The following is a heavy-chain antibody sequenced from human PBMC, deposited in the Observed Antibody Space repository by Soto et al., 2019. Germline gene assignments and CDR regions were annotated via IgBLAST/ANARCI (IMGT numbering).Heavy chain of an antibody. CDR3: ARDGLYCTYANCRGDAYDV. J-gene: IGHJ3*01. CDR2: IKQDGSEK. Sequence: EVQLVGSGGGLVQPGGSLRLSCVASGVTFRTYWMTWVRQAPGKGLEWVANIKQDGSEKYYVDSVRGRFAISRDNAKDSLDLQMNSLRVEDTAVYYCARDGLYCTYANCRGDAYDVWDQGTMVTVSS. D-gene: IGHD2-8*01. V-gene: IGHV3-7*04. CDR1: GVTFRTYW.